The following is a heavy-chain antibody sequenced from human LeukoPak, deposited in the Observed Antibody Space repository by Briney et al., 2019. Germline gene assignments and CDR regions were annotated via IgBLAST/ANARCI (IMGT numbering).Heavy chain of an antibody. CDR3: ARGPWIQLWGFDY. CDR1: GGSISSYY. Sequence: SETLSLTCTVSGGSISSYYWSWIRQPPGKGLEWIGYIYYSGSTNYNPSLKSRVTISVDTSKNQFSLKLSSVAAADTAMYYCARGPWIQLWGFDYWGQGTLVTVSS. D-gene: IGHD5-18*01. CDR2: IYYSGST. V-gene: IGHV4-59*01. J-gene: IGHJ4*02.